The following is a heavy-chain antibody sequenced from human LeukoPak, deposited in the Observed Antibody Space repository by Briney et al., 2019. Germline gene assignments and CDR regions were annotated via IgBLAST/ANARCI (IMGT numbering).Heavy chain of an antibody. J-gene: IGHJ3*02. Sequence: SETLSLTCTVSGGSISSYYWSWIRQPPGKGLEWIGYIYYSGSTNYNPSLKSRVTISVDTSKNQFSLKLSSVTAADTAVYYCARDAQKYYDFWSGYGDGFDIWGQGTMVTGSS. CDR1: GGSISSYY. V-gene: IGHV4-59*01. CDR3: ARDAQKYYDFWSGYGDGFDI. CDR2: IYYSGST. D-gene: IGHD3-3*01.